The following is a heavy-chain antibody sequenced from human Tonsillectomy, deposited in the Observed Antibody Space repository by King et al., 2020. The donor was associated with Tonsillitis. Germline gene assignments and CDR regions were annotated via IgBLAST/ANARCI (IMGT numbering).Heavy chain of an antibody. V-gene: IGHV1-18*01. J-gene: IGHJ5*02. CDR2: ISAYNGNT. Sequence: VQSGAEVKKPGASVKVSCKASGYTFSRYGISWVRQAPGQGLEWMGWISAYNGNTNYARKVQGRVTMTTETSTSTAYMELRSLRSDDTAVYYCARVDIVVVPATPNGGWFDPWGQGTLVTVSS. D-gene: IGHD2-2*01. CDR3: ARVDIVVVPATPNGGWFDP. CDR1: GYTFSRYG.